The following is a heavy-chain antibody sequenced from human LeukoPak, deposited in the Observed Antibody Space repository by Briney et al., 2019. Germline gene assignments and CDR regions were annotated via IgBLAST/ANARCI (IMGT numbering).Heavy chain of an antibody. V-gene: IGHV3-23*01. CDR1: GFTFSSYA. CDR2: IGSGT. J-gene: IGHJ4*02. CDR3: AKVLAYYFDY. Sequence: PGGSLRPSCGASGFTFSSYAMSWVRQAPGKGLEWVSAIGSGTYYADSVKGRFTISRDNSKNTLYLQMNSLRAEDTAVYYCAKVLAYYFDYWGQGTLVTVSS.